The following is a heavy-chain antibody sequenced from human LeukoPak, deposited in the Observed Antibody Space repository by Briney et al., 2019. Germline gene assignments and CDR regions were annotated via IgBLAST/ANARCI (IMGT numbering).Heavy chain of an antibody. D-gene: IGHD3-9*01. V-gene: IGHV1-69*13. Sequence: ASVKVSCKASGGTFSSYAISWVRQAPGQGLEWMGGIIPIFGTANYAQKFQGRVTITADESTSTAYMELSSLRSEDTAVYYCASSPLRYFDWPRNWFDPWGQGTLVTVSS. CDR2: IIPIFGTA. CDR3: ASSPLRYFDWPRNWFDP. J-gene: IGHJ5*02. CDR1: GGTFSSYA.